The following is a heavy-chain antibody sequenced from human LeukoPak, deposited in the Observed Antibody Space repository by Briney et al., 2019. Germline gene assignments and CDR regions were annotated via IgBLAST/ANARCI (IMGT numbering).Heavy chain of an antibody. D-gene: IGHD1-26*01. CDR1: GFTFIRYW. Sequence: GGSLRLSCAASGFTFIRYWMSWVRQASGKGVEWVANIKQDGSEKDYLGSVKGRFTISRDNAKKSLYLQMNSLRAEDTAVYYCYVGPTDYWGQGTLVTVSS. J-gene: IGHJ4*02. CDR2: IKQDGSEK. CDR3: YVGPTDY. V-gene: IGHV3-7*01.